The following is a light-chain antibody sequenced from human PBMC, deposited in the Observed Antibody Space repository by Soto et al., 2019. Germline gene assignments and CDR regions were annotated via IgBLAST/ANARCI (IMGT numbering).Light chain of an antibody. J-gene: IGKJ4*01. Sequence: DIQLTQSPSFLSASVGDRVTITCRASQGISSYLAWYQQKPWKAPKLLIYAASTLLSGIPSRFSGSRSGTDFTLTISSLQPEDFATDYYQQHNSYPLAFGGGTKVESK. CDR2: AAS. CDR1: QGISSY. CDR3: QQHNSYPLA. V-gene: IGKV1-9*01.